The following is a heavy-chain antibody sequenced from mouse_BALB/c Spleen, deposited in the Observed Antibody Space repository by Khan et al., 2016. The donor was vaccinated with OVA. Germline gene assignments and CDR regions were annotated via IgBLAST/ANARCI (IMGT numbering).Heavy chain of an antibody. CDR3: ERGVLGLQNWLAY. Sequence: EVQLQESGPELVKPGASVKMSCKASGYTFTSYDMYWVKQKPGQGLEWIGYINPYSDYTKFNEMFKGKATLTSDKSSSTAYMELSSLSSEDSAVYYCERGVLGLQNWLAYWGQGTLVTVSA. CDR2: INPYSDYT. J-gene: IGHJ3*01. V-gene: IGHV1S136*01. CDR1: GYTFTSYD. D-gene: IGHD3-1*01.